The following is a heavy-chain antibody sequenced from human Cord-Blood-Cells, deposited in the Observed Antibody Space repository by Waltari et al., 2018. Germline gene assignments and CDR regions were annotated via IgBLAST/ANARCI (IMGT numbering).Heavy chain of an antibody. CDR1: GFTFSSSG. CDR3: AKSLGVVVVAADY. CDR2: ISHDGSNK. Sequence: QVQLVESGGGVVQPGRSLRLSCAASGFTFSSSGMHWVRQAPGKGLEWVAVISHDGSNKYYADSVKGRFTISRDNSKNTLYLQMNSLRAEDTAVYYCAKSLGVVVVAADYWGQGTLVTVSS. J-gene: IGHJ4*02. V-gene: IGHV3-30*18. D-gene: IGHD2-15*01.